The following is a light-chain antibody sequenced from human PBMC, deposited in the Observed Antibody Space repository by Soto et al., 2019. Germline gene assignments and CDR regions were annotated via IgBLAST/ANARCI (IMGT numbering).Light chain of an antibody. CDR2: AAS. Sequence: DIQLTQSPSFLSASVGDRVTITCRASQGISSYLAWYQQKPGKAPKLLIYAASTLQSGVPSRFSGSGSGAEFPPTISSLQPEDFAIYYWQHYNNWPLTFGGGTKVEIK. CDR1: QGISSY. CDR3: QHYNNWPLT. V-gene: IGKV1-9*01. J-gene: IGKJ4*01.